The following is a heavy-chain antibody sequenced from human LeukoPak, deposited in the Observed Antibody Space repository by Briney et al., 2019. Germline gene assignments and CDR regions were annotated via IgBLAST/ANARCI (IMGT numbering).Heavy chain of an antibody. D-gene: IGHD3-16*02. V-gene: IGHV1-18*01. CDR3: ARVWVKRYYDYVWGSDRPDY. CDR2: ISAYNGNT. CDR1: GYTFTSYG. J-gene: IGHJ4*02. Sequence: ASVKVSCKASGYTFTSYGISWVRQAPGQGLEWMGWISAYNGNTNYAQKLQGRVTMTTERSMSTAYMELRSLRSDDTAVYYCARVWVKRYYDYVWGSDRPDYWGQGTLVTVSP.